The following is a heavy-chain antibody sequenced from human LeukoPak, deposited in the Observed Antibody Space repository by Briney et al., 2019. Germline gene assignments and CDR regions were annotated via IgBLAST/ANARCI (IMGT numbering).Heavy chain of an antibody. CDR1: GFTFSSYS. Sequence: GGSLRLSCAASGFTFSSYSMNWVRQAPGKGLEWVSSISSSSSYIYYADPVKGRFTISRDNAKNSLYLQMNSLRAEDTAVYYCAREHTMTSRRGFDPWGQGTLVTVSS. J-gene: IGHJ5*02. CDR2: ISSSSSYI. CDR3: AREHTMTSRRGFDP. V-gene: IGHV3-21*01. D-gene: IGHD3-22*01.